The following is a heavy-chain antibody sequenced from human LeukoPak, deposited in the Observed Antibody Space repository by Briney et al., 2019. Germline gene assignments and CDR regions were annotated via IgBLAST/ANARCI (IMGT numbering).Heavy chain of an antibody. J-gene: IGHJ1*01. CDR1: VFILSRYA. Sequence: GSSLRLSCAASVFILSRYAMHGVRQAPGKGREGVAVISYEGCNKYYTDSVKDRFTIHRDNSEHTLFLHMNSLRAEDTAVYYCARDFSVPRRITIFGVVTMDFQPWGQGTLVSVSS. CDR2: ISYEGCNK. V-gene: IGHV3-30*04. D-gene: IGHD3-3*01. CDR3: ARDFSVPRRITIFGVVTMDFQP.